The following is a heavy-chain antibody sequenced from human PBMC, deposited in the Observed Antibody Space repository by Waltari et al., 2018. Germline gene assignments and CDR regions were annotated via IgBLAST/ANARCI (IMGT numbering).Heavy chain of an antibody. V-gene: IGHV4-59*08. CDR3: ARHPSRGSPGADAFDV. CDR2: IFSSGNT. CDR1: IGSIIHYS. J-gene: IGHJ3*01. Sequence: QVQLQESGPGLVRPSETLSLTCTVSIGSIIHYSWGWIRQSPEKGLEWIGYIFSSGNTNYSPSLRSRITISVDTSKNQLSLRLGSVTADDSAVYYCARHPSRGSPGADAFDVWGQGAMVTVSA. D-gene: IGHD1-26*01.